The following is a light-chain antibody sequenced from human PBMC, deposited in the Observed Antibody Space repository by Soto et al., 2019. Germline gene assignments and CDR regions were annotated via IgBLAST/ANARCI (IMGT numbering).Light chain of an antibody. CDR3: TSHAGLNAWDA. V-gene: IGLV2-8*01. Sequence: QSALTQPPSASGSPGQSVTISCTGTSSDVGAYNYVSWYQQHPGNAPKLMIYEVTKRPSGIPARFSGSKSGNTASLTVSGLQAEDEADYYCTSHAGLNAWDAYGTRTKVTVL. CDR1: SSDVGAYNY. J-gene: IGLJ1*01. CDR2: EVT.